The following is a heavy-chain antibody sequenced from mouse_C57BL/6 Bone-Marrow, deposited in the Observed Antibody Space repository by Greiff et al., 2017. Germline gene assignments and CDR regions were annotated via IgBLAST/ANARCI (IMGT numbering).Heavy chain of an antibody. CDR2: IYPGSGST. D-gene: IGHD1-1*01. CDR3: ARFDIYCGSSYNSAMDY. V-gene: IGHV1-55*01. CDR1: GYTFTSYW. J-gene: IGHJ4*01. Sequence: VQLQQPGAELVKPGASVKMSCKASGYTFTSYWITWVKQRPGQGLAWIGDIYPGSGSTNYNEKFKSKATLTVDTSSSTADMQLSSLTSEDSAVYYCARFDIYCGSSYNSAMDYWGQGTAVTVSA.